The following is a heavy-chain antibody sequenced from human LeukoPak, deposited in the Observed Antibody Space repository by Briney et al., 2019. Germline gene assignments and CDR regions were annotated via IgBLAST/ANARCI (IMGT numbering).Heavy chain of an antibody. CDR3: ARGGIAAAGLTTTFDY. CDR1: GYTFTSYG. CDR2: ISAYNGDT. Sequence: ASVKVSCKASGYTFTSYGISWVRQAPGQGLEWMGWISAYNGDTNYAQKLQGRVTMTTDTSTSTAYMELRSLRSGDTAVYYCARGGIAAAGLTTTFDYWGQGTLVTVSS. D-gene: IGHD6-13*01. J-gene: IGHJ4*02. V-gene: IGHV1-18*01.